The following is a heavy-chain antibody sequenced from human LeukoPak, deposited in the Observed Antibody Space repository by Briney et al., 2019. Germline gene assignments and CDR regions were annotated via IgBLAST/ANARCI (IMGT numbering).Heavy chain of an antibody. J-gene: IGHJ4*02. CDR1: GFTFAEYT. CDR3: VKDLVAASENVRGWYPMDY. Sequence: GGSLRLSCAASGFTFAEYTMHWVRQAPGKGLEWVSLISWNGARIHYGDSVKGRFTISRDNSKNSLYLQMNSLRTKDTALYYCVKDLVAASENVRGWYPMDYWGQGTLVTVSS. V-gene: IGHV3-43*01. D-gene: IGHD6-19*01. CDR2: ISWNGARI.